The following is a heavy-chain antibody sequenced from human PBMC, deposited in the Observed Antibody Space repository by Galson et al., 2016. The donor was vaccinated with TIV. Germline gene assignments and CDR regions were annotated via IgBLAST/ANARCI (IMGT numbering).Heavy chain of an antibody. D-gene: IGHD3-16*01. CDR3: AREAGELVPVDYYYYYIDV. V-gene: IGHV4-39*07. CDR1: GASMNRGDYY. Sequence: LSLTCTVSGASMNRGDYYWAWLRQPPGKGLQWIGNIYYTGGTYYNPSLRSRVTISIDTSKNNFSLKLNSVTAADTAIYYCAREAGELVPVDYYYYYIDVWGKGTTVTVSS. CDR2: IYYTGGT. J-gene: IGHJ6*03.